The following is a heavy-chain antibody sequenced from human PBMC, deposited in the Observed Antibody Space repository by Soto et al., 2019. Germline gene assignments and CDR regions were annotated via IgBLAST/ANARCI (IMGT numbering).Heavy chain of an antibody. D-gene: IGHD3-10*01. J-gene: IGHJ3*02. V-gene: IGHV3-33*01. Sequence: LRLSCAASGFTFSSYGMHWVRQAPGKGLEWVAVIWYDGSNKYYADSVKGRFTISRDNSKNTLYLQMNSLRAEDTAVYYCARGRGSFYPEAFDIWGQGTMVTVSS. CDR3: ARGRGSFYPEAFDI. CDR1: GFTFSSYG. CDR2: IWYDGSNK.